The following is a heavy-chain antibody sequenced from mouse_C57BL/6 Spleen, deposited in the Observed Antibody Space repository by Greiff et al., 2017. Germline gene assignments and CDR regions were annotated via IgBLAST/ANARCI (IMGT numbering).Heavy chain of an antibody. D-gene: IGHD2-4*01. CDR3: ARHTYYDYDYFDV. Sequence: VTLMESGPGLVAPSQSLSITCTVSGFSLTSYGVHWVRQPPGKGLEWLVVIWSDGSTTYNSALKSRLSISKDNSKSQVFLKMNSLQTDDTAMYYCARHTYYDYDYFDVWGTGTTVTVSS. J-gene: IGHJ1*03. V-gene: IGHV2-6-1*01. CDR2: IWSDGST. CDR1: GFSLTSYG.